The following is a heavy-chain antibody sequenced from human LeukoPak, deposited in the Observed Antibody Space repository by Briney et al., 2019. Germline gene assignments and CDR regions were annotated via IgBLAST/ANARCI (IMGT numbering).Heavy chain of an antibody. D-gene: IGHD2-2*01. V-gene: IGHV1-2*02. CDR3: ARQYQQLGGDAFDI. CDR2: INPNSGGT. Sequence: ASVKVSCKASGGTFSSYAISWVRQAPGQGLEWMGWINPNSGGTNYAQKFQGRVTMTRDTSISTAYMELSRLRSDDTAVYYCARQYQQLGGDAFDIWGQGTMVTVSS. J-gene: IGHJ3*02. CDR1: GGTFSSYA.